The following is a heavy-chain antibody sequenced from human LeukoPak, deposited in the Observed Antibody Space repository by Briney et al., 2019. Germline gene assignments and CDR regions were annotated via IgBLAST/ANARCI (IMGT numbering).Heavy chain of an antibody. Sequence: ASVKVSCKASGGTFSSYAINWVRQATGQGLEWMGWMNPNSGNTGYAQKFQGRVTMTRNTSISTAYMELSSLRSEDTAVYYCARGLYYDSSGYHLDYWGQGTLVTVSS. CDR2: MNPNSGNT. CDR3: ARGLYYDSSGYHLDY. CDR1: GGTFSSYA. V-gene: IGHV1-8*02. J-gene: IGHJ4*02. D-gene: IGHD3-22*01.